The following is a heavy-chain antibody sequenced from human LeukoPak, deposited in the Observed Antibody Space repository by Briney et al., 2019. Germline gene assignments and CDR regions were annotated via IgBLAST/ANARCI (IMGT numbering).Heavy chain of an antibody. CDR2: ISASSGYI. D-gene: IGHD3-10*01. J-gene: IGHJ4*02. CDR3: GKARVDYYGSN. CDR1: GFTFSRYS. V-gene: IGHV3-21*01. Sequence: GGSLRLSCATSGFTFSRYSMNWVRQAPGKGLEWVSSISASSGYIYYADSVKGRFTISRDNAKNSLYLQMNSLRAEDTAGYYCGKARVDYYGSNWGQGTLVTVSS.